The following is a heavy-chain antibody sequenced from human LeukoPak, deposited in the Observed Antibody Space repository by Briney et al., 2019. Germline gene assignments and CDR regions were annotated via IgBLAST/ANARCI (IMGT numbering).Heavy chain of an antibody. V-gene: IGHV3-7*01. Sequence: PGGSLRLSCAASGFTFSSYGMHWVRQAPGKRLEWVANIKQDGGEIYYVDSVKGRFTISRDNAKNSVYLHMNSLRAEDTAVYYCARDKVVGPTKFDSWGQGTLVTVSS. CDR3: ARDKVVGPTKFDS. CDR1: GFTFSSYG. D-gene: IGHD1-26*01. CDR2: IKQDGGEI. J-gene: IGHJ5*01.